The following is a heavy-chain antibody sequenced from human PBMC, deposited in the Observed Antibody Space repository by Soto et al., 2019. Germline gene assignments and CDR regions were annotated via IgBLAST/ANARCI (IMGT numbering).Heavy chain of an antibody. CDR3: ARGWRNCTTSSCYYWFDP. J-gene: IGHJ5*02. D-gene: IGHD2-2*01. V-gene: IGHV6-1*01. Sequence: LSLTCAISGDSVSSNSAAWNWIRQSPSRGLEWLGRTYYRSKWYNDYAVSVKSRIAINPDTSKNQFSLQLNSVTPEDTAVYYCARGWRNCTTSSCYYWFDPWGQGTLVTVSS. CDR1: GDSVSSNSAA. CDR2: TYYRSKWYN.